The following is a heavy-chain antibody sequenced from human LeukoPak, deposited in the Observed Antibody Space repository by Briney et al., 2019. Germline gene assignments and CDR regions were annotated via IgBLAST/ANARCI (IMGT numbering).Heavy chain of an antibody. Sequence: SQTLSLTCAISGDSVSSNSTACNWIRQSPSRGLEWLGRTYYRSKWYSDYAVSVKSRITINPDTSKNQFSLQLNSVTPEDTAVYYCARGGQGDGYSADEAFDVWGQGTMVTVSS. CDR3: ARGGQGDGYSADEAFDV. CDR2: TYYRSKWYS. CDR1: GDSVSSNSTA. V-gene: IGHV6-1*01. J-gene: IGHJ3*01. D-gene: IGHD5-24*01.